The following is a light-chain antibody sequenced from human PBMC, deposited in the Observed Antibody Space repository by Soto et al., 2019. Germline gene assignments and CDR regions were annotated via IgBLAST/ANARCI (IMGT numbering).Light chain of an antibody. J-gene: IGLJ3*02. CDR3: QSYDSSLSGAV. Sequence: QSVLTQPPSVSGAPGQRVTISCTRSSSNIGAGYDVHWYQQLPGTAPKLLIYGNSNRPSGVPDRFSGSKSGTSASLAITGLQAEDEADYYCQSYDSSLSGAVFGGGTKVPVL. V-gene: IGLV1-40*01. CDR1: SSNIGAGYD. CDR2: GNS.